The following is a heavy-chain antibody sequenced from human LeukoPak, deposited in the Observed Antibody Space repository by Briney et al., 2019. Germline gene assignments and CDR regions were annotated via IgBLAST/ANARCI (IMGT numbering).Heavy chain of an antibody. CDR2: ISGSGGST. D-gene: IGHD4/OR15-4a*01. V-gene: IGHV3-23*01. Sequence: GGSLRLSCAASGFTFSSYAMSWVRQAPGKGLEWVSAISGSGGSTYYADSVKGRFTISRDNSKNTLYLQMNSLRAEDTAVYYCAKDSEGDYGFFKDYWGQGTLVTVSS. CDR1: GFTFSSYA. CDR3: AKDSEGDYGFFKDY. J-gene: IGHJ4*02.